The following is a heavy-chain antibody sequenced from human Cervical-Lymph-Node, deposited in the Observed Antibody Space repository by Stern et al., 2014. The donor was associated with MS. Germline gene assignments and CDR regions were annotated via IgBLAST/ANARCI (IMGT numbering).Heavy chain of an antibody. CDR3: VKEGFWSLDY. J-gene: IGHJ4*02. Sequence: EVQLVASGGGLVQPGGSLRLSCVASGFTFSTTWMHWVRQGPGKGLVWVARIKGDGTLTHYADSVRGRFSISRDNTENTVHLHMNSLRVEETAVYYCVKEGFWSLDYWGQGTLVTVSS. D-gene: IGHD3-3*01. V-gene: IGHV3-74*01. CDR2: IKGDGTLT. CDR1: GFTFSTTW.